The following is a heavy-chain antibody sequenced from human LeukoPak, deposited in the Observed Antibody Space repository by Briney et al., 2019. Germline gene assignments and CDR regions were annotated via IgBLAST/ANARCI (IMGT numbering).Heavy chain of an antibody. CDR2: ISYDGSNK. J-gene: IGHJ4*02. V-gene: IGHV3-30*18. CDR3: AKDDAPRIVVVPAAMLDY. CDR1: GFTFSSYG. D-gene: IGHD2-2*01. Sequence: PGGSLRLSWAASGFTFSSYGMHWVRQAPGKGLEWVAVISYDGSNKYYADSVKGRFTISRDNSKNTLYLQMNSLRAEDTAVYYCAKDDAPRIVVVPAAMLDYWGQGTLVTVSS.